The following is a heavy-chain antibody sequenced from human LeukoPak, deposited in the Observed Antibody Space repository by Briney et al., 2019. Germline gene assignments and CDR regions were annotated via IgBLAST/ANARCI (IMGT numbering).Heavy chain of an antibody. CDR2: ISGSGFTI. J-gene: IGHJ6*03. V-gene: IGHV3-48*01. CDR3: ARGVPKTSYYYYYMDV. D-gene: IGHD4-11*01. CDR1: GFTLSNYS. Sequence: GGSLRLSCAVSGFTLSNYSMNWVRQAPGKGLEWISYISGSGFTIHYADSVKGRFTISRDNAKNSLYLQINSLRAEDTAVYYCARGVPKTSYYYYYMDVWGQGSTVTVSS.